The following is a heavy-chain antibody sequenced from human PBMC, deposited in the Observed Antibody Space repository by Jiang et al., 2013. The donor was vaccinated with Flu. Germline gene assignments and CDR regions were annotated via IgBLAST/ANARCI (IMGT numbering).Heavy chain of an antibody. J-gene: IGHJ4*02. CDR3: ARGAASSSFDY. CDR2: IWYDGSKK. D-gene: IGHD6-6*01. CDR1: GFTFTGYG. V-gene: IGHV3-33*01. Sequence: VQLLESGGGVVQPGRSLRLSCAASGFTFTGYGMHWVRQAPGKGLEWVAVIWYDGSKKYYADSVKGRFTISRDNSKNTLYLQMNSLRAEDTAVYYCARGAASSSFDYWAREPWSPSPQ.